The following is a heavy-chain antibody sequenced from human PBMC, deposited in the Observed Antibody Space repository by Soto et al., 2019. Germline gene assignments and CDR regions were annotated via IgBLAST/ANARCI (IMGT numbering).Heavy chain of an antibody. D-gene: IGHD6-6*01. CDR2: ISSAVNT. J-gene: IGHJ4*02. V-gene: IGHV3-23*01. CDR1: GFTFSNYA. Sequence: GGSLRLSCAGSGFTFSNYAMSWVRQAPGKGLEWVSAISSAVNTYYADSVKGRFTISSYNSKNTLSLQMNILRAEDPAVYYCAKQVRDGTSSPYYFDYWGQGTLVTVSS. CDR3: AKQVRDGTSSPYYFDY.